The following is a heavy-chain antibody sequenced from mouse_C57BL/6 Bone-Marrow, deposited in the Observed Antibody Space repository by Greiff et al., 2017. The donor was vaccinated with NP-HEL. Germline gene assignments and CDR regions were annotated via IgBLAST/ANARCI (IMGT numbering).Heavy chain of an antibody. D-gene: IGHD2-3*01. Sequence: QVQLKQSGPGLVAPSQSLSITCTVSGFSLTSYGVHWVRQPPGKGLEWLVVIWSDGSTTYNSALKSRLSISKDNSKSQVFLKMNSLQTDDTAMYYCAREGGWLLHAMDYWGQGTSVTVSS. CDR3: AREGGWLLHAMDY. J-gene: IGHJ4*01. CDR2: IWSDGST. V-gene: IGHV2-6*03. CDR1: GFSLTSYG.